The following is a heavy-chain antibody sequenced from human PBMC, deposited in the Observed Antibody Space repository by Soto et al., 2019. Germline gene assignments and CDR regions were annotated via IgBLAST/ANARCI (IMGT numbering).Heavy chain of an antibody. Sequence: SLILSCAASGFTFSSYAMSWVRQAPGKGLEWVSAISGSGGSTYYADSVKGRFTISRDNSKNTLYLQMNRLRAEDTAVYYCAKDHAVVGANPFAAWGQPTRVT. D-gene: IGHD1-26*01. CDR2: ISGSGGST. J-gene: IGHJ5*02. V-gene: IGHV3-23*01. CDR3: AKDHAVVGANPFAA. CDR1: GFTFSSYA.